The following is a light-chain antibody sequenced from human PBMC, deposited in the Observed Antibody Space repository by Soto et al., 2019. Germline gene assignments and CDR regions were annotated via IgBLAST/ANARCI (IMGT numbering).Light chain of an antibody. V-gene: IGKV3-20*01. Sequence: EIVLTQSPGTLSLSPGERATLSCRASQSVRHNNSNWYQQKPGQAPSLLMYGASIRATGIPDRFSGSGSGTDFTLTISRLEPEDFALYYCQQYGNSAPITCGQGTRLEIK. J-gene: IGKJ5*01. CDR1: QSVRHNN. CDR3: QQYGNSAPIT. CDR2: GAS.